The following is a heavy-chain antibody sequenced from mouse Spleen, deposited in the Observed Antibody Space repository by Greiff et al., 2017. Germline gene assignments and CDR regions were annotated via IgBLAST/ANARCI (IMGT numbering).Heavy chain of an antibody. CDR1: GYSFTGYY. J-gene: IGHJ2*01. CDR3: ARRDYGTVDY. Sequence: VQLQQSGPELVKPGASVKISCKASGYSFTGYYMNWVKQSPEKSLEWIGEINPSTGGTTYNQKFKAKATLTVDKSSSTAYMQLKSLTSEDSAVYYCARRDYGTVDYWGQGTTLTVSS. D-gene: IGHD1-1*01. V-gene: IGHV1-42*01. CDR2: INPSTGGT.